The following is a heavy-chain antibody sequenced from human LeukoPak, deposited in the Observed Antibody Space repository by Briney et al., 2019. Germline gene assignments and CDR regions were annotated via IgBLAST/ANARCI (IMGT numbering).Heavy chain of an antibody. V-gene: IGHV3-30*02. Sequence: GGSLRLSCAASGFTFSSYGMRWVRQAPGKGLEWVAFIRYDGSNKYYADSVKGRFTISRDNSKNTLYLQMNGLRAEDTAVYYCAKDQVEWLPRGNWFDPWGQGTLVTVSS. D-gene: IGHD3-3*01. J-gene: IGHJ5*02. CDR2: IRYDGSNK. CDR1: GFTFSSYG. CDR3: AKDQVEWLPRGNWFDP.